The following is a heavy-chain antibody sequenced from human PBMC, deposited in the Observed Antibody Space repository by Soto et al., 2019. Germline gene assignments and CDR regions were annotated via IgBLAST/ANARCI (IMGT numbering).Heavy chain of an antibody. CDR3: AREVPYGSGSYYYYYYYYMDV. CDR1: GFTFSSYS. V-gene: IGHV3-21*01. CDR2: ISSSSSYI. D-gene: IGHD3-10*01. Sequence: GGSLRLSCAASGFTFSSYSMNWVRQAPGKGLEWVSSISSSSSYIYYADSVKGRFTISRDNAKNSLYLQMNSLRAEDTAVYYCAREVPYGSGSYYYYYYYYMDVWGKGTTVTVSS. J-gene: IGHJ6*03.